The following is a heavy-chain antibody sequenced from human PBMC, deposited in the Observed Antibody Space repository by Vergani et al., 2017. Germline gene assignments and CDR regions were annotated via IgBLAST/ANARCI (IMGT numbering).Heavy chain of an antibody. CDR2: IFSNDEK. CDR3: VGALMGLPLT. J-gene: IGHJ5*02. D-gene: IGHD2-8*01. Sequence: QITLKESGPTLVKPTQTLTLTCTFSGFSLSTSGVGVGWIRQPPGKALEWLAHIFSNDEKSYSTSLKSRLTISKDTSKSQVVLTMTNMDPVDTATYYCVGALMGLPLTWGQGTLVTVSS. V-gene: IGHV2-26*01. CDR1: GFSLSTSGVG.